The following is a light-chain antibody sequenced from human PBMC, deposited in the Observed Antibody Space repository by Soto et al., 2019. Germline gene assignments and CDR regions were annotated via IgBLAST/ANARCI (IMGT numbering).Light chain of an antibody. J-gene: IGKJ1*01. CDR2: GAS. Sequence: IVLTQSPATLSLSPGERATLSCRASQSVSSSLGWYQQKPGQAARLLIYGASNRATGIPARFSGSGSGTDFTLTISSLEPEDFAVYYCQQRRTFGQGTKVEIK. CDR1: QSVSSS. CDR3: QQRRT. V-gene: IGKV3-11*01.